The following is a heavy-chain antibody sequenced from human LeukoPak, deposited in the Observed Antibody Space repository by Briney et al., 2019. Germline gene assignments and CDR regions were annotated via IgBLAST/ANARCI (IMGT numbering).Heavy chain of an antibody. CDR2: ICWNSGSI. CDR1: GFTFDDYA. D-gene: IGHD3-10*01. J-gene: IGHJ4*02. V-gene: IGHV3-9*01. CDR3: AKDANYYGSGSYYAY. Sequence: PGGSLRLSCAASGFTFDDYAMHWVRQAPGKGLEWVSGICWNSGSIGYADSVKGRFTSSRDNAKNSLYLQMNSLRAEDTALYYCAKDANYYGSGSYYAYWGQGTLVTVSS.